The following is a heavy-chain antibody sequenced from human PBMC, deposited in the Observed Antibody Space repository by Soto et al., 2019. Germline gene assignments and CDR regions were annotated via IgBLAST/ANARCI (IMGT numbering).Heavy chain of an antibody. J-gene: IGHJ4*02. CDR3: ARDSLLRNWILDY. CDR1: GFTFSSYA. V-gene: IGHV3-30-3*01. CDR2: ISYDGSNK. D-gene: IGHD1-1*01. Sequence: QVQLVESGGGVVQPGGSLRLSCAASGFTFSSYAMHWVRQAPGKGLEWVAVISYDGSNKYYADSVKGRFTISRDNSKNTLYLQMNSLRAEDTAVYYCARDSLLRNWILDYWGQGTLVTVSS.